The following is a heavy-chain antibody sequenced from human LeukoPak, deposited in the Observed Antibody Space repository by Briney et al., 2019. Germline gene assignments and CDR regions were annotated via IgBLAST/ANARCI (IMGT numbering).Heavy chain of an antibody. CDR3: ARDFDRAGDYHHFDF. Sequence: GGSLRLSCAASGFTFSSYAMSWVRQAPGRGLEWVSSIITVSTTYFQYADSVKGRFTISRDNAKNSLYLQMDSLRAEDTAVYYCARDFDRAGDYHHFDFWGQGTLVTVSS. CDR2: IITVSTTYF. D-gene: IGHD3-9*01. CDR1: GFTFSSYA. V-gene: IGHV3-21*01. J-gene: IGHJ4*02.